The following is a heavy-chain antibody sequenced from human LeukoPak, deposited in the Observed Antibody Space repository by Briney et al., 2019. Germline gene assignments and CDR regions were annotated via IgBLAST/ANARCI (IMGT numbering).Heavy chain of an antibody. Sequence: PGGSLRLSCAASGFTFRSYSMNWVRQAPGKGLEWVSSISSSSSYIYYADSVKGRFTISRDNAKNSLYLQMNSLRAEDTAVYYCARVGINYYGSGSYFDYWGQGTLVTVSS. D-gene: IGHD3-10*01. CDR1: GFTFRSYS. CDR2: ISSSSSYI. J-gene: IGHJ4*02. V-gene: IGHV3-21*01. CDR3: ARVGINYYGSGSYFDY.